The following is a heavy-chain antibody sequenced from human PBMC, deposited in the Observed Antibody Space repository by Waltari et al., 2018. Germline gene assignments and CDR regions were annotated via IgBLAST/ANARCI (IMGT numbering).Heavy chain of an antibody. CDR1: GRPICRVNYY. Sequence: QLQMPESGPRLVKPSANLSLTCTVPGRPICRVNYYWGNIRQPPGKVPEWIGIINYSGTTYYNPSLKSRVIISADTSKNQFALQLSPGTAADTAVYYCARFSQVTASSLLDFWGQGTLVTVSS. V-gene: IGHV4-39*01. CDR3: ARFSQVTASSLLDF. D-gene: IGHD2-21*02. J-gene: IGHJ4*02. CDR2: INYSGTT.